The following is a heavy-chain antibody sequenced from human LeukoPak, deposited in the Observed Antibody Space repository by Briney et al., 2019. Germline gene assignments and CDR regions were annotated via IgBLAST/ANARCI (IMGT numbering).Heavy chain of an antibody. Sequence: PGGSLRLSCAASGFTFSSYSMNWVRQAPGKGLEWVSSISSSSSYIYYADSVKGRFTISRDNAKNSLYLQMNSLRAEDTAVYYCAKDVSSSAWFLIYGMDVWGQGTTVIVSS. V-gene: IGHV3-21*04. CDR3: AKDVSSSAWFLIYGMDV. CDR1: GFTFSSYS. D-gene: IGHD6-13*01. CDR2: ISSSSSYI. J-gene: IGHJ6*02.